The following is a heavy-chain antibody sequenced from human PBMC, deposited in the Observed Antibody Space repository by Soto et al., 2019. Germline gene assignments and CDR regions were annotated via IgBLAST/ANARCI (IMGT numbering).Heavy chain of an antibody. CDR2: IVVGSGNT. CDR1: GFTFTSSA. V-gene: IGHV1-58*01. J-gene: IGHJ4*02. Sequence: SVKVSCKASGFTFTSSAVQWVRQARGQRLEWIGWIVVGSGNTNYAQKFQERVTITRDMSTSTAYMELSSLRSEDTAVYYCAAPRAYYYDSSGYDYWGQGNLVTVSS. D-gene: IGHD3-22*01. CDR3: AAPRAYYYDSSGYDY.